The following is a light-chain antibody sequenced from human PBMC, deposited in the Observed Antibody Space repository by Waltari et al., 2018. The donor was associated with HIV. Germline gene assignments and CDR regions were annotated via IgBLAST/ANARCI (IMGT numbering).Light chain of an antibody. CDR1: QDISNY. Sequence: DIQLTQSPSFLSASVRDRITITCRASQDISNYLAWYRQKPGTVPKLLIYAASTLQSGVPSRFSGSGSGTEFTLTISGLQPEDFATYYCQQLSGDPFTFGPGTNVDLK. J-gene: IGKJ3*01. CDR2: AAS. V-gene: IGKV1-9*01. CDR3: QQLSGDPFT.